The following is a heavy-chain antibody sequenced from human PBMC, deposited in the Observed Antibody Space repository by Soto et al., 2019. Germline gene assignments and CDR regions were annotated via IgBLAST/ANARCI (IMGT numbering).Heavy chain of an antibody. D-gene: IGHD3-3*01. V-gene: IGHV1-2*04. CDR1: GYTFTGYY. CDR2: INPNSGGT. CDR3: ARERSEVRSHQGYDMDV. Sequence: ASVKVSCKASGYTFTGYYMHWVRQAPGQGLEWMGWINPNSGGTNYAQKFQGWVTMTRDTSISTAYMELSRLRSDDTAVYYCARERSEVRSHQGYDMDVWGQGTTVTVSS. J-gene: IGHJ6*02.